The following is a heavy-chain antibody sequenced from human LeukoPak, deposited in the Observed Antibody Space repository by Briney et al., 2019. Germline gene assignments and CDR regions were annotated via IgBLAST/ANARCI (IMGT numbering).Heavy chain of an antibody. V-gene: IGHV1-18*01. J-gene: IGHJ5*02. Sequence: ASVKVSCKASGYTFTSYDITWVRQAPGQGLEWMGWISLYDGTTKFAQKIQGRVSLTTDTSTSTAYLELRSLKSDDTAIYYCAKDRMGLMTLPMTAADLWGQGTLVSVSS. CDR2: ISLYDGTT. CDR3: AKDRMGLMTLPMTAADL. CDR1: GYTFTSYD. D-gene: IGHD2-21*02.